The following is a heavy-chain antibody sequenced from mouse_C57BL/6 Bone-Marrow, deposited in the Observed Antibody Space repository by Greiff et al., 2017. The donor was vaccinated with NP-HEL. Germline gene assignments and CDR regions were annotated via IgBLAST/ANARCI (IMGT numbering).Heavy chain of an antibody. CDR1: GYSITSAY. V-gene: IGHV3-8*01. CDR2: LSYSGST. CDR3: ARSSITTVVDWYFDV. Sequence: EVKLQEPGPGLAKPSQTLSLTCSVTGYSITSAYWNWIRKFPGNKLEYMGYLSYSGSTYYNLSLKSRISITRDTSKNQYYLQLNSVTTEDTATYYCARSSITTVVDWYFDVWGTGTTVTVSS. D-gene: IGHD1-1*01. J-gene: IGHJ1*03.